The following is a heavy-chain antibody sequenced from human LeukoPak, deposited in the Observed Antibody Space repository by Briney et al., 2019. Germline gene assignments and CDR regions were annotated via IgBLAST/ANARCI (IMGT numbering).Heavy chain of an antibody. CDR3: TWGYCTGGTCYLAF. V-gene: IGHV3-73*01. D-gene: IGHD2-8*02. CDR1: GFTFSGSA. J-gene: IGHJ4*02. Sequence: PGGSLRLSCAASGFTFSGSAMHWVRQASGKGLEWVGRVRSKANSYATTYAESVKGRFTTSRDDSKSTAYLQMNSLKTEDTAVYYCTWGYCTGGTCYLAFWGQGTLVTVSS. CDR2: VRSKANSYAT.